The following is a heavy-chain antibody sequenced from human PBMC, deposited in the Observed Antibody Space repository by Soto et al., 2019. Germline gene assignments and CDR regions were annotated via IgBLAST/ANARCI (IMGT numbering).Heavy chain of an antibody. CDR3: ARSAGLRYFDWLRDWFDP. CDR1: GYTFTSYY. Sequence: GASVKVSCKASGYTFTSYYMHWVRQAPGQGLEWMGIINPSGGSTSYAQKFQGRVTMTRDTSTSTVYMELSSLRSEDTAVYYCARSAGLRYFDWLRDWFDPWGQGTLVTVSS. V-gene: IGHV1-46*01. J-gene: IGHJ5*02. CDR2: INPSGGST. D-gene: IGHD3-9*01.